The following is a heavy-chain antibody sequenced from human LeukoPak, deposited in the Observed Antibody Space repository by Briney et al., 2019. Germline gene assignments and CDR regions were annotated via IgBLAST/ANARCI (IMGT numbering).Heavy chain of an antibody. V-gene: IGHV4-39*07. CDR1: GGSISSSSYY. D-gene: IGHD3-22*01. CDR3: VRVLDTSGYYYAFDY. Sequence: SETLSLTCTVSGGSISSSSYYWGWIRQPPGKGLEWIGSIYYSGSTYYNPSLKSRVTISVDTSKNQFSLKLSSVTAADTAVYYCVRVLDTSGYYYAFDYWGQGTLVTVSS. J-gene: IGHJ4*02. CDR2: IYYSGST.